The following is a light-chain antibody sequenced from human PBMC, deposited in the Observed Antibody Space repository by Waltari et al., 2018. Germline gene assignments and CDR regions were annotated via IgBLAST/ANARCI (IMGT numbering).Light chain of an antibody. Sequence: QSALTQPASVSGSPGQSIAIPCTGTSSDVGRYNLVSWYQQHPGKAPKLLIYEDTKRPSGVSDHFSGSKSGNTASLTISGLQAEDEADYFCCSFVGSATWVFGGGTKLTVL. CDR3: CSFVGSATWV. V-gene: IGLV2-23*01. J-gene: IGLJ3*02. CDR2: EDT. CDR1: SSDVGRYNL.